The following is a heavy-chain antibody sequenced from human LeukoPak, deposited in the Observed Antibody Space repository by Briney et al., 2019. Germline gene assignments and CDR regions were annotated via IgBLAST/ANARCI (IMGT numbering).Heavy chain of an antibody. D-gene: IGHD3-3*01. CDR1: GFIFYDYD. Sequence: GGSLRLSCAASGFIFYDYDMSWVRHATGKGVEWGSFINWGGGGTSYADSVKGRFTISKDNAKNSLYLQKSSLRGEDTALYYCARRGRGYFAFDYWGQGTLDTVS. V-gene: IGHV3-20*04. CDR3: ARRGRGYFAFDY. CDR2: INWGGGGT. J-gene: IGHJ4*02.